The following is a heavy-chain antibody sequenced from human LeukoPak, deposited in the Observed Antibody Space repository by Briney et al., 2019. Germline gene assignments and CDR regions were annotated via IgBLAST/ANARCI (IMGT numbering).Heavy chain of an antibody. CDR1: EFTFSNYN. J-gene: IGHJ6*03. CDR2: ISSSSSYK. D-gene: IGHD6-19*01. V-gene: IGHV3-21*01. Sequence: GGSLRLSCAASEFTFSNYNMDWVRQAPGKGLEWLSSISSSSSYKYYADSVKGRFTITRDNAKNSLYLQMNSLRAEDTAVYYCARGEVIAVAGSYYMDVWGKGTTVTISS. CDR3: ARGEVIAVAGSYYMDV.